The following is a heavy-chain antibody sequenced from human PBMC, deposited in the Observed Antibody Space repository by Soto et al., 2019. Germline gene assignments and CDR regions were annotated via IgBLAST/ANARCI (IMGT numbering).Heavy chain of an antibody. D-gene: IGHD3-10*01. CDR1: GFTFDDYA. J-gene: IGHJ4*02. Sequence: GGSLRLSCAASGFTFDDYAMHWVRQAPGKGLEWVSGISWNSGSIGYADSVKGRFTISRDNAKNSLYLQMNSLRAEDTALYYCAKDMSLTMVRGALDYWGQGTLVTVSS. CDR3: AKDMSLTMVRGALDY. V-gene: IGHV3-9*01. CDR2: ISWNSGSI.